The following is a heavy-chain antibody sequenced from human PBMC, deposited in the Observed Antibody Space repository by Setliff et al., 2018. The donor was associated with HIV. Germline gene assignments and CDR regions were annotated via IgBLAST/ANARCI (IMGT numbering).Heavy chain of an antibody. CDR3: ARHAPRNHDLAGVFYPYYMDV. CDR1: GGSISSYY. D-gene: IGHD1-1*01. J-gene: IGHJ6*03. CDR2: IYTSGST. Sequence: PSETLSLTCTVSGGSISSYYWSWIRQPPGKGLEWIGYIYTSGSTNYNPSLKSRVTISVDTSKKQFSLKLSSVTAADTAVYYCARHAPRNHDLAGVFYPYYMDVWGKGTTVTVSS. V-gene: IGHV4-4*08.